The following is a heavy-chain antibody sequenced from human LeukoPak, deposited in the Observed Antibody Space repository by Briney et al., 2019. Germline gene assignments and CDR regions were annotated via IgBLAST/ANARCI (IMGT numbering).Heavy chain of an antibody. J-gene: IGHJ6*03. CDR3: ARDAEGAYYDFWSGYYSHYYYYYMDV. V-gene: IGHV3-11*04. Sequence: PGGSLRLSCAASGFTFSDYYMSWIRQAPGKGLEWVSYISSSGTTIYYADSVKGRFTISRDNAKSSLYLQMNSLRAEDTAVYYCARDAEGAYYDFWSGYYSHYYYYYMDVWGKGTTVTVSS. D-gene: IGHD3-3*01. CDR1: GFTFSDYY. CDR2: ISSSGTTI.